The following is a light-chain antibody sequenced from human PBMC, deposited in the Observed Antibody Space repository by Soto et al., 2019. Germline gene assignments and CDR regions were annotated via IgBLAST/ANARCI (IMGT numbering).Light chain of an antibody. CDR3: QHYNSYSEA. CDR2: GAS. CDR1: QTIGNK. V-gene: IGKV3-15*01. J-gene: IGKJ1*01. Sequence: EIVLTLSAATLSLSPVDIVTLSCRATQTIGNKLAWYRQRSGQAPRLLMYGASTRATDIPARFSGSGSGTEFTLTISSLQPEDFATYYCQHYNSYSEAFGQGTKVDIK.